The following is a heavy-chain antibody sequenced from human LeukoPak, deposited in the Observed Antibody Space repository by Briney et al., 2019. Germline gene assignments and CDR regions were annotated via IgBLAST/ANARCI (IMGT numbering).Heavy chain of an antibody. CDR3: GKGGSLFHY. V-gene: IGHV3-30-3*01. Sequence: GRSLRLSCAASGFTFNSSSMHWVRQAPGKGLEWVAIISYDGYNKYYADSVKGRFTISRDNSKSTLYLQMNSLRADDTAVYYCGKGGSLFHYWGQGTLVTVSS. J-gene: IGHJ4*02. CDR2: ISYDGYNK. D-gene: IGHD1-26*01. CDR1: GFTFNSSS.